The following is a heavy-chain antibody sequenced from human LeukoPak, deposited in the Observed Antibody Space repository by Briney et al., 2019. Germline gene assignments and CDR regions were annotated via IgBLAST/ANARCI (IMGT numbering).Heavy chain of an antibody. CDR3: ARERVVTGVQWSYDWFDP. Sequence: ASVKVSCKASGDTFNIYAVSWVRQAPGQGLEWIGRIIPFLTVANYAQKFQGRLTITADSSTSTAYMELSSLTSEDTAVYYCARERVVTGVQWSYDWFDPWGQGTLVTVSS. CDR2: IIPFLTVA. D-gene: IGHD2-15*01. J-gene: IGHJ5*02. V-gene: IGHV1-69*04. CDR1: GDTFNIYA.